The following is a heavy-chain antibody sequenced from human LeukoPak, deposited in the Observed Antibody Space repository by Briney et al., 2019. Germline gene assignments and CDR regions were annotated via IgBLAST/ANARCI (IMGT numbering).Heavy chain of an antibody. J-gene: IGHJ3*02. D-gene: IGHD3-22*01. Sequence: ASVKVSCKASGGTFSSYAISWVRQAPGQGLEWMGGIIPIFGTANYAQKFQGRVTITADESMSTAYMELSSLRSEDTAVYYCARAYYDSSGRDAFDIWGQGTMVTVSS. CDR1: GGTFSSYA. CDR3: ARAYYDSSGRDAFDI. CDR2: IIPIFGTA. V-gene: IGHV1-69*13.